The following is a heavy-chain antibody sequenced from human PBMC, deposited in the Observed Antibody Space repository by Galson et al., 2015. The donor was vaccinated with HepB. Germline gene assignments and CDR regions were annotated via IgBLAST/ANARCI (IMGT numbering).Heavy chain of an antibody. CDR1: GFNLSNYW. J-gene: IGHJ4*02. V-gene: IGHV3-7*03. D-gene: IGHD6-19*01. CDR3: TRNRVAGDY. CDR2: IKEDGTEK. Sequence: SLRLSCAASGFNLSNYWMTWVRQAPGKGLEWVANIKEDGTEKDYVGSVMGRFTISRDNTKNSLYLLMNSLRAEDTAVYYCTRNRVAGDYWGQGTLVTVSS.